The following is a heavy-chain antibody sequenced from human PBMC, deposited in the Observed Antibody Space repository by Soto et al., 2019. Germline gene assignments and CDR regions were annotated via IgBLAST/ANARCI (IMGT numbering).Heavy chain of an antibody. D-gene: IGHD6-13*01. CDR1: GGSISSSSYY. Sequence: SETLSLTCTVSGGSISSSSYYWGWIRQPPGKGLEWIGSIYYSGSTYYNPSLKSRVTISVDTSKNQFSLKLSSVTAADPAVYYCAVDHAGIAAAGTNWGQGTLVTVSS. J-gene: IGHJ4*02. CDR2: IYYSGST. V-gene: IGHV4-39*07. CDR3: AVDHAGIAAAGTN.